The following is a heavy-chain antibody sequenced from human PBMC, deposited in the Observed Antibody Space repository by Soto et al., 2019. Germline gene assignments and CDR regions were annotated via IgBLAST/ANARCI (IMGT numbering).Heavy chain of an antibody. CDR3: AREVEGSYSPADF. Sequence: GGSLRLSCAASGFTFSIYAMHWVRHAPGKGLEWVAVISYDGSNKYYADSVKGRFTISRDNSKNTLYLQMNSLRAEDTAVYYCAREVEGSYSPADFWGQGTPVTVSS. V-gene: IGHV3-30-3*01. CDR2: ISYDGSNK. CDR1: GFTFSIYA. J-gene: IGHJ4*02. D-gene: IGHD3-10*01.